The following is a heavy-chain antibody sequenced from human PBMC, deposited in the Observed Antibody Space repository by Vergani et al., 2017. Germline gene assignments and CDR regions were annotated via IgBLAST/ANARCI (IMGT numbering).Heavy chain of an antibody. CDR2: ISPDGRTT. CDR3: AKDHYDFWSGYPNLSPFDL. CDR1: GFSFRTFS. Sequence: DVDLVESGGGFVQPGGSRRLSCAASGFSFRTFSMFWVRQPPGKGLAWVSKISPDGRTTEYADSVRGRFTISRDNAENSLYLQMNSLRAEDTALYYCAKDHYDFWSGYPNLSPFDLWGRGTLVTVSS. D-gene: IGHD3-3*01. J-gene: IGHJ2*01. V-gene: IGHV3-74*03.